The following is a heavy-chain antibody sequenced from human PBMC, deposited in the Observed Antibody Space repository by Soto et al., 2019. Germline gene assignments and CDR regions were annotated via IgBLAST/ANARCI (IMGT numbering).Heavy chain of an antibody. V-gene: IGHV1-18*01. CDR2: ISAYNGNT. J-gene: IGHJ6*03. D-gene: IGHD2-2*01. Sequence: ASVKVSCKASGYTFTSYGISWVRQAPGQGLEWMGWISAYNGNTNYAQKLQGRVTMTTDTSTSTAYMELRSLRSDDTAVYYCARGAPPRDVVGPAARDYYYYYIDVWAKGTTVTVSS. CDR3: ARGAPPRDVVGPAARDYYYYYIDV. CDR1: GYTFTSYG.